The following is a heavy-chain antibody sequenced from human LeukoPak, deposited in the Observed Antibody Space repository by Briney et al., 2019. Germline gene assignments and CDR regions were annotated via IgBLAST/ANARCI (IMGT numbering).Heavy chain of an antibody. CDR1: GGTFSSYA. J-gene: IGHJ6*03. D-gene: IGHD5-18*01. CDR2: IIPIFGTA. V-gene: IGHV1-69*13. Sequence: GASVKVSCKASGGTFSSYAISWVRQAPGQGLEWMGGIIPIFGTANYAQKFQGRVTITADESTSTAYMELSSLRSEDTAVYYCARPESYRGYSHYYYYMDVWGKGTTVTVSS. CDR3: ARPESYRGYSHYYYYMDV.